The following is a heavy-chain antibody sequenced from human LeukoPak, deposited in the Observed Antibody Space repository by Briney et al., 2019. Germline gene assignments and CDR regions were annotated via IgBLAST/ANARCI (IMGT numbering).Heavy chain of an antibody. V-gene: IGHV1-69*13. CDR3: AMGPRKLYYYDSSDYYYFDY. CDR1: GGTFGSYA. Sequence: EASVTVSCKASGGTFGSYAVSWVRQAPGQGLEWMGGIIPFFGSTNYAQKFQGRVTIIADESTSTAYMELSSLRSEDTAVYYCAMGPRKLYYYDSSDYYYFDYWGQGTLVTVSS. CDR2: IIPFFGST. J-gene: IGHJ4*02. D-gene: IGHD3-22*01.